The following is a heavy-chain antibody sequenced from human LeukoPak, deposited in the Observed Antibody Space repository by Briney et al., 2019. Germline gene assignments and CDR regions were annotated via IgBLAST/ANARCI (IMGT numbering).Heavy chain of an antibody. CDR2: IIPILGIA. V-gene: IGHV1-69*04. CDR3: ARAYYYDSSGYYGQYYFDY. Sequence: SVKVSCKASGGTFSSYAISWVRQAPGQGLEWMGRIIPILGIANYAQKFQGRVTITADKSTSTAYMELSSLRSEDTAVYYCARAYYYDSSGYYGQYYFDYWGQGTLVTVSS. D-gene: IGHD3-22*01. CDR1: GGTFSSYA. J-gene: IGHJ4*02.